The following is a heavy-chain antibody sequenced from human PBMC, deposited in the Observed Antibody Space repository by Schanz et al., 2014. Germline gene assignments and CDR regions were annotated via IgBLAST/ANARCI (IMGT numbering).Heavy chain of an antibody. D-gene: IGHD3-10*01. Sequence: VQLVESGGGLVKPGGSLRLSCEASGFALNDYYMNWIRQAPGKGLEWLSNISGAGRYTDYADSVKGRFTISRDNAKNTLYLQMNSLRAEDTAVYYCARPALWFGDNCFDPWGQGTLVTVSS. CDR3: ARPALWFGDNCFDP. J-gene: IGHJ5*02. CDR2: ISGAGRYT. CDR1: GFALNDYY. V-gene: IGHV3-11*06.